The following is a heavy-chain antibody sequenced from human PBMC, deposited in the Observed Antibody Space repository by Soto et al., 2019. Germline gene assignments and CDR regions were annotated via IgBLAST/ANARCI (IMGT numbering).Heavy chain of an antibody. CDR3: VRDLIYAFDS. CDR1: GFTFSDYS. V-gene: IGHV3-48*01. Sequence: GGSLRLSCAASGFTFSDYSMNWVRQAPGKGLEWISYISPDNIYYADSVRGRFSISRDNDKNSLCLQMNSLTAGDTAVYYCVRDLIYAFDSWGQGTLVTVSS. J-gene: IGHJ4*02. D-gene: IGHD2-2*01. CDR2: ISPDNI.